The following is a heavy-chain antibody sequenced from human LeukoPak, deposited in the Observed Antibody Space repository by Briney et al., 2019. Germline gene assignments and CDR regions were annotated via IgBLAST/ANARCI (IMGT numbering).Heavy chain of an antibody. CDR3: ARETPGYCSSTSCYTGIYYYYMDV. CDR1: GGSISSSSYY. CDR2: IYYSGST. V-gene: IGHV4-39*07. J-gene: IGHJ6*03. D-gene: IGHD2-2*02. Sequence: PSETLSLTCTVSGGSISSSSYYWGWIRQPPGKGLEWIGSIYYSGSTYYNPSLKSRVTMSVDTSKNQFSLKLSSVTAADTAVYYCARETPGYCSSTSCYTGIYYYYMDVWGKGTTVTVSS.